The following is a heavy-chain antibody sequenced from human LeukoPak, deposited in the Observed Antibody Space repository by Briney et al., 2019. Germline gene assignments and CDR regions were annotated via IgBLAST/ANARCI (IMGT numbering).Heavy chain of an antibody. D-gene: IGHD5-18*01. J-gene: IGHJ4*02. Sequence: GGSLRLSCAASGFTFSSHLMTWVRQAPGKGLEWVANIYQDGREKYYAGSVKGRFTISRDNAKNSLYLQMNSLRAEDTALYYCAKDKGYSYGFNYWGQGTLVTVSS. CDR1: GFTFSSHL. CDR3: AKDKGYSYGFNY. CDR2: IYQDGREK. V-gene: IGHV3-7*03.